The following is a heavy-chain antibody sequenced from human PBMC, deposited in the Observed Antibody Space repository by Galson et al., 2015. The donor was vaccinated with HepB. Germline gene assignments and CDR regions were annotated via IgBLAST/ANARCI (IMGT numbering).Heavy chain of an antibody. Sequence: SETLSLTCTVSGGSISGYYWSWIRQPAGKGLEWIGRIHTSGSTNYNPSLQSRVPMSVDTSTNQFSLRLSSVTAADTAVYYCAREGDFWSGYPYYYYYMDVWDKGTTVTVSS. J-gene: IGHJ6*03. V-gene: IGHV4-4*07. CDR3: AREGDFWSGYPYYYYYMDV. D-gene: IGHD3-3*01. CDR1: GGSISGYY. CDR2: IHTSGST.